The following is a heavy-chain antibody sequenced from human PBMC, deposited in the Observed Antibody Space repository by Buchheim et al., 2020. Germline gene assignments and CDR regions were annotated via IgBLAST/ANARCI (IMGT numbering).Heavy chain of an antibody. J-gene: IGHJ6*02. Sequence: EVQLVESGGGLVKPGGSLRLSCEVSGFTFNEYWMSWVRQAPGKGLEWVANIKQDGSETDYANSVRGRFTISRDNAKNSLYLQMNSLRAEDTAVYYCARDAYYLFGMDVWGQGTT. CDR2: IKQDGSET. V-gene: IGHV3-7*01. CDR3: ARDAYYLFGMDV. CDR1: GFTFNEYW.